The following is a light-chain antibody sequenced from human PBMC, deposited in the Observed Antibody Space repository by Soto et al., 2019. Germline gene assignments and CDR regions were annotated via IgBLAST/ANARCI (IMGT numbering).Light chain of an antibody. CDR1: SSDVGDYNY. V-gene: IGLV2-14*01. J-gene: IGLJ2*01. Sequence: QSALTQPASVSGSPGQSITISCTGTSSDVGDYNYVSWYQQHPGKAPKLMIYDVSNRPSGVSNRFSGSKSGNTASLTISGLQAEDEADYYCSSYTRTSTLVVFGGGTKLTVL. CDR3: SSYTRTSTLVV. CDR2: DVS.